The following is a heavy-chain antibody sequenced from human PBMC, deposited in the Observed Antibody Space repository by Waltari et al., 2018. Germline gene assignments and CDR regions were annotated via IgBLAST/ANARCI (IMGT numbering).Heavy chain of an antibody. V-gene: IGHV1-69*04. CDR2: ISPIRGIA. Sequence: QVQLVQSGAEVKKPGSSVKVSCKASGGTFSSYAISWVRQAPGQGLEWMGRISPIRGIANYAPKFQGRVTMTADKSTSTAYMELSSLRSEETAVYYCARGGGGGSYYYGMDVWGQGTTVTVSS. D-gene: IGHD1-26*01. J-gene: IGHJ6*02. CDR1: GGTFSSYA. CDR3: ARGGGGGSYYYGMDV.